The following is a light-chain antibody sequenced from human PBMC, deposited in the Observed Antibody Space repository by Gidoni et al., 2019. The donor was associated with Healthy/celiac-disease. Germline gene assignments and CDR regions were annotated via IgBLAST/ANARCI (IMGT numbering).Light chain of an antibody. J-gene: IGLJ1*01. CDR1: SSDVGSYNL. CDR3: CSYACSLYV. Sequence: QSALTQPAPVAGSPGQSITISCTGTSSDVGSYNLVSWYQQHPGKAPKLMIYEGSMRPSGVSNRFSGSKSGNTASLTISGLQAEDEADYYCCSYACSLYVFGTVTKVTVL. CDR2: EGS. V-gene: IGLV2-23*01.